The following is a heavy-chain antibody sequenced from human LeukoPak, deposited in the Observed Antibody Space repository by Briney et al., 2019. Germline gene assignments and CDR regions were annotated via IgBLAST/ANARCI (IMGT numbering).Heavy chain of an antibody. D-gene: IGHD6-25*01. V-gene: IGHV3-33*06. J-gene: IGHJ4*02. Sequence: SGGSLRLSCAASGFTFSTYGMHWVRQAPGKGLEWVAVIWYDGSNKYYADSVKGRFTISRDNSKNTLYLQMNSLRAEDTAVYYCAKDRAAAQYYFDYWGQGTLVTDSS. CDR3: AKDRAAAQYYFDY. CDR2: IWYDGSNK. CDR1: GFTFSTYG.